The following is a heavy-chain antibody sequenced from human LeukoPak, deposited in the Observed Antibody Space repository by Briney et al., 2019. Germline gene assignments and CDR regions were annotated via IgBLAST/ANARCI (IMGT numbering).Heavy chain of an antibody. Sequence: SETLSLTCTVSGYSISSGYYWGWIRQPPGKGLEWIGSIYHSGSTYYNPSLRSRVTISVDTSKNQFSLKLSSVTAVDTAVYYCASLTGDHRYYFDYWGQGTLVTVSS. CDR2: IYHSGST. CDR3: ASLTGDHRYYFDY. D-gene: IGHD7-27*01. CDR1: GYSISSGYY. J-gene: IGHJ4*02. V-gene: IGHV4-38-2*02.